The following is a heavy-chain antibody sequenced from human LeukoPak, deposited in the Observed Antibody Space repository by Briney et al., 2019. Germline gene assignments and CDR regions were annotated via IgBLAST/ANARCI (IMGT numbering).Heavy chain of an antibody. CDR1: GGTFSSYA. V-gene: IGHV1-69*04. CDR2: IIPILGIA. D-gene: IGHD2-15*01. CDR3: AKDIAVVAANFDFDY. Sequence: SVKVSCKASGGTFSSYAISWVRQAPGQGLEWMGRIIPILGIANYAQKFQGRVTITADKSTSTAYMELSSLRSEDTAVYYCAKDIAVVAANFDFDYWGQGTLVTVSS. J-gene: IGHJ4*02.